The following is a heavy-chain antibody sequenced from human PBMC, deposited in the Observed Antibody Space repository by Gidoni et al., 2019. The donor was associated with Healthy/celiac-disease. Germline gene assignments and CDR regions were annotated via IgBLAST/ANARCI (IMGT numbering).Heavy chain of an antibody. V-gene: IGHV4-39*01. CDR1: GGSISSSSYY. CDR2: IDYSGST. Sequence: QLQLQESGPGLVKPSETLSLTCTVSGGSISSSSYYWGWIRQPPGKGLEWVGSIDYSGSTYYNPSLKSRVTISVDTSKNQFSLKLSSVTAADTAVYYCARQGYYYDSSGYFNFDYWGQGTLVTVSS. CDR3: ARQGYYYDSSGYFNFDY. D-gene: IGHD3-22*01. J-gene: IGHJ4*02.